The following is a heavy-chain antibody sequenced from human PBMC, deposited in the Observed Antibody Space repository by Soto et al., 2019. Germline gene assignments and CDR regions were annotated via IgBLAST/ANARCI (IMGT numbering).Heavy chain of an antibody. CDR3: AREPSYYGSGSYYKENYYYYYGMDV. J-gene: IGHJ6*02. CDR1: GYTFTSYA. Sequence: ASVKVSCKASGYTFTSYAMHWVRQATGQRLEWMGWINAGNGNTKYSQKFQGRVTINRDTSASTAYMELSSLRSEDTAVYYCAREPSYYGSGSYYKENYYYYYGMDVCGQGTTVTVSS. CDR2: INAGNGNT. V-gene: IGHV1-3*01. D-gene: IGHD3-10*01.